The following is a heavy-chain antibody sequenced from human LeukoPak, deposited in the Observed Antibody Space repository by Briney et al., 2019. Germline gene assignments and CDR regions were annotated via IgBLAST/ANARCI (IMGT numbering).Heavy chain of an antibody. V-gene: IGHV4-34*01. CDR1: GGSFSGYY. CDR2: INHSGST. CDR3: ASAPWT. Sequence: PSETLSLTCAVYGGSFSGYYWSWIRQPPGKGLEWIGEINHSGSTNYNPSLKSRVTISVDTSKNQFSLKLSSVTAADTAVYYCASAPWTWGQGTLVTVSS. J-gene: IGHJ5*02. D-gene: IGHD5-12*01.